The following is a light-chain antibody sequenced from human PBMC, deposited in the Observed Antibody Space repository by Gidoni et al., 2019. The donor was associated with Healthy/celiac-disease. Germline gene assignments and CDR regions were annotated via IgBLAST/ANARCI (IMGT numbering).Light chain of an antibody. CDR1: TIGSNS. CDR2: DDS. Sequence: SSVLTQPPSVSVAPGQTARITCGGNTIGSNSVHWYHQKPGPAPVLLVYDDSDRPSGTPERFSGSNSGNTATLTISRVEAGDEADYYCQVWDSSSDHPGVFGGGTKLTVL. J-gene: IGLJ2*01. V-gene: IGLV3-21*02. CDR3: QVWDSSSDHPGV.